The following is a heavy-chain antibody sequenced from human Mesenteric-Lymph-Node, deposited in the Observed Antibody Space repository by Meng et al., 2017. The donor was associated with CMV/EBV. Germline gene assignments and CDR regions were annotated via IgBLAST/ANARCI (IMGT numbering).Heavy chain of an antibody. Sequence: GGSLRLSCAASGFTFSSYAMSWVRQAPGKGLEWVGRIKSKTDGETTDYAAPVKGRFTISRDDSKNTLYLQMNSLKTEDTAVYYCTTDSAFLKNWGQGTLVTVSS. V-gene: IGHV3-15*01. CDR2: IKSKTDGETT. CDR1: GFTFSSYA. D-gene: IGHD2-15*01. CDR3: TTDSAFLKN. J-gene: IGHJ4*02.